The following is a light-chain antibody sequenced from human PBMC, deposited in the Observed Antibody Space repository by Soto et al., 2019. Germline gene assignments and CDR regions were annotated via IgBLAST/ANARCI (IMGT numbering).Light chain of an antibody. Sequence: EVVLTQSPDTLSLSPGETATLSCRASQAVTGNYLAWYQQKPGQAPRLLIYGTSNRATGIPDRFSGSGSGTDFTLTSSRLEPEDFAVYYCQQCGPSLRYTFGQGTTLEIK. V-gene: IGKV3-20*01. CDR2: GTS. CDR3: QQCGPSLRYT. J-gene: IGKJ2*01. CDR1: QAVTGNY.